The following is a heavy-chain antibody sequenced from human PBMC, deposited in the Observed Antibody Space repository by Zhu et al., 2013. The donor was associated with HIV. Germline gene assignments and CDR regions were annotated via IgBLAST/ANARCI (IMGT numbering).Heavy chain of an antibody. Sequence: QVQLVQSGAEVKKPGASVKVSCKASGYTFTGYYMHWVRQAPGQGLEWMGWINPNSGGTNYAQKFQGWVTMTRDTSISTVYMELSRLRSDDTAVYYCARVGRPYSNLPDDAFDIWDQGTMVTVSS. J-gene: IGHJ3*02. CDR2: INPNSGGT. D-gene: IGHD4-4*01. CDR3: ARVGRPYSNLPDDAFDI. CDR1: GYTFTGYY. V-gene: IGHV1-2*04.